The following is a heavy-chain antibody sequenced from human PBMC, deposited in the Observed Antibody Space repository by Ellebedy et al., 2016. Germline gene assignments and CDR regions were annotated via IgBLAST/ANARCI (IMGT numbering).Heavy chain of an antibody. CDR1: GGSISPYY. V-gene: IGHV4-59*08. Sequence: SETLSLTCTVSGGSISPYYWSWIRQPPGKGLEWIGYIYYSGSTYYNPSLKSRVTISVDPSKNQVSLKLRSVTAADAAVYYCARGEGFGESFDYWGQGTLVTVSS. CDR3: ARGEGFGESFDY. D-gene: IGHD3-10*01. CDR2: IYYSGST. J-gene: IGHJ4*02.